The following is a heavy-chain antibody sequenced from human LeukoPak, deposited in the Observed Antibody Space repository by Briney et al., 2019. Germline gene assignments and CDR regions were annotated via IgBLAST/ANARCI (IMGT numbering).Heavy chain of an antibody. CDR3: ARSVAGGFYYYYYMDV. Sequence: SETLSLTCTVSGGSISSSSYYWGWIRQPPGKGLEWIGSIYYSGSTYYNPSLKSRVTISVDTSKNQFSLKLSSVTAADTAVYYCARSVAGGFYYYYYMDVWGKGTTVTVSS. V-gene: IGHV4-39*07. J-gene: IGHJ6*03. D-gene: IGHD6-19*01. CDR1: GGSISSSSYY. CDR2: IYYSGST.